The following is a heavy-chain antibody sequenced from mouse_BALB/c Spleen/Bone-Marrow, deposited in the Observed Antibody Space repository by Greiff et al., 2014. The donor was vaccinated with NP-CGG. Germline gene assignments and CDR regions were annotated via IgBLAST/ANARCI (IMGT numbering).Heavy chain of an antibody. Sequence: VQLQQSGAELTKPGASVKISCKATGYTFSSYWIEWVNQRPGHGLEWIGEILPGSGTTHYNEKFKDKATFTADTSSNTAYMQLSSLTSEDSAVYYCARGGYDTSIFAYWGQGTLVTVSA. CDR3: ARGGYDTSIFAY. CDR1: GYTFSSYW. D-gene: IGHD2-3*01. J-gene: IGHJ3*01. V-gene: IGHV1-9*01. CDR2: ILPGSGTT.